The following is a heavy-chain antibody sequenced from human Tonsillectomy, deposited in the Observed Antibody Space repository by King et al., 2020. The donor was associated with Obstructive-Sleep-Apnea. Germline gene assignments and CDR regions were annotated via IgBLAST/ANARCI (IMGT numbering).Heavy chain of an antibody. CDR2: IRSNVYGGTT. CDR3: TGGKDYDSSGYSNWYFDL. D-gene: IGHD3-22*01. Sequence: VQLVESGGGLVQPGRSLRLSCTSSGFTFGDYAMSWFRQAPGKGLEWVVFIRSNVYGGTTEYAASVKGRITISRHDSKRIAYLQRNTLKTEDTAVHYCTGGKDYDSSGYSNWYFDLWGRGTLVTVSS. V-gene: IGHV3-49*03. J-gene: IGHJ2*01. CDR1: GFTFGDYA.